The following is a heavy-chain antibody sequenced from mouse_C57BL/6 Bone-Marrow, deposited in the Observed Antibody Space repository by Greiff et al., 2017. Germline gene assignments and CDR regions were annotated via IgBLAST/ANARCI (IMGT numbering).Heavy chain of an antibody. D-gene: IGHD1-1*01. CDR3: TRDFVLIYYYGSSYDY. J-gene: IGHJ2*01. Sequence: EVQLQESGTVLARPGASVKMSCKTSGYTFTSYWMHWVKQRPGQGLEWIGALYPGNSDTSYNQKFKGKAKLTAVTSASTAYMELSSLTNEDSAVYYCTRDFVLIYYYGSSYDYWGQGTTLTVSS. CDR2: LYPGNSDT. V-gene: IGHV1-5*01. CDR1: GYTFTSYW.